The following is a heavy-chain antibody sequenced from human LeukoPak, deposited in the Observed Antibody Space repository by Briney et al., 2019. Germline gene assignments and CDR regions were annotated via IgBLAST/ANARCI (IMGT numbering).Heavy chain of an antibody. CDR2: TSPTGSTT. CDR3: ARGPNSNWSGLNF. CDR1: GFSFSGHW. Sequence: GGSLRLSCTASGFSFSGHWMHWARQLPGKGLVWVSRTSPTGSTTSYADSVKGRFTVSRDNAKNTLYLQVNNLRAEDTAVYYCARGPNSNWSGLNFWGQGTLLTVSS. V-gene: IGHV3-74*01. J-gene: IGHJ4*02. D-gene: IGHD6-6*01.